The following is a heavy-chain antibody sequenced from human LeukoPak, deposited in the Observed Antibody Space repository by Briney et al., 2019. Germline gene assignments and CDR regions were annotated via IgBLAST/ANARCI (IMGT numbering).Heavy chain of an antibody. V-gene: IGHV3-49*04. Sequence: QAGGSLRLSCTASGFTFGDYAMSWVRQAPGKGLEWVGFIRSKAYGGTTEYAASVKGRFTISRDDSKSIAYLQMNSLKTEDTAVYYCTRVSEQLDGDFDYWGQGTLVTVSS. CDR2: IRSKAYGGTT. D-gene: IGHD6-6*01. CDR1: GFTFGDYA. CDR3: TRVSEQLDGDFDY. J-gene: IGHJ4*02.